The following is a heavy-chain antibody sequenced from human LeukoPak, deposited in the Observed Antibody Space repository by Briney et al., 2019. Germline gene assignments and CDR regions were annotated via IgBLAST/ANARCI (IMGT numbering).Heavy chain of an antibody. V-gene: IGHV3-48*03. D-gene: IGHD3-10*01. CDR3: ARVATMVRVPLDALDI. CDR2: ISMSGNTI. J-gene: IGHJ3*02. Sequence: PGGSLRLSCAISGFTFSGCELTWVREAPGKGLEWISYISMSGNTIYYADSVKGRFTTSRDNAKNSLYLQMNSLRVEDTAVYYCARVATMVRVPLDALDIWGQGTMVSVSS. CDR1: GFTFSGCE.